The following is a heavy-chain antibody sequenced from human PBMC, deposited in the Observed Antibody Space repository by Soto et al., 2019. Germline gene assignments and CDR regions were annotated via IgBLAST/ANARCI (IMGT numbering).Heavy chain of an antibody. D-gene: IGHD2-21*02. Sequence: GGSLRLSCAASGFTFSSYSMNWVRQAPGKGLEWVSSISSSSTYIYYADSVKGRFTISRDNAKNSLYLQMNNLRAEDTAVYYCAVGLVTAVFDYWGQGTLVTVSS. CDR2: ISSSSTYI. CDR3: AVGLVTAVFDY. J-gene: IGHJ4*02. V-gene: IGHV3-21*01. CDR1: GFTFSSYS.